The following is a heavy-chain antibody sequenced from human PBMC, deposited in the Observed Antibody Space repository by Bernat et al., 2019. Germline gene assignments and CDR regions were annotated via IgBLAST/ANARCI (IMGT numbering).Heavy chain of an antibody. Sequence: QMEESGGGLVKPGGSLRLSCVASGFQLTDAWVSWVRQAPGKGLEWVANIKRKIDGETIDYAAPVKGRFSISSDDSKNTAFMQMNSLKTEDTAVYFCNKGYGSEWYGWGQGTLVTVSS. CDR3: NKGYGSEWYG. V-gene: IGHV3-15*01. CDR1: GFQLTDAW. J-gene: IGHJ4*02. CDR2: IKRKIDGETI. D-gene: IGHD3-10*01.